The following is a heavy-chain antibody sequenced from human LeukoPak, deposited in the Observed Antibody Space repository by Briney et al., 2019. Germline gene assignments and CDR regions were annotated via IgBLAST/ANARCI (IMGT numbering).Heavy chain of an antibody. CDR1: GGSISSSSYY. CDR3: ARQGGDEVFDY. Sequence: SETLSLTCTVSGGSISSSSYYWGWIRQPPGKGLEWIGNMYYSGSTYYNPSLKSRVTISVDTSKNQFSLKLSSVTAADTAVFYCARQGGDEVFDYWGQGTLVTVSS. D-gene: IGHD2-21*01. CDR2: MYYSGST. J-gene: IGHJ4*02. V-gene: IGHV4-39*01.